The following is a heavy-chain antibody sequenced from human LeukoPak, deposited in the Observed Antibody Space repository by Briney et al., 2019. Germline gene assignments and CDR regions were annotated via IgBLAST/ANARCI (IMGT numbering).Heavy chain of an antibody. D-gene: IGHD2-2*01. CDR1: GFTFSSYA. CDR2: ISYDGSNK. J-gene: IGHJ4*02. Sequence: PGGSLRLSCAASGFTFSSYAMHWVRQAPGKGLEWVAVISYDGSNKYYADSVKGRFTISRDNSKNTLYLQMNSLRAEDTAVYYCARHPIVVVPAAIDYWGQGTLVTVSS. V-gene: IGHV3-30-3*01. CDR3: ARHPIVVVPAAIDY.